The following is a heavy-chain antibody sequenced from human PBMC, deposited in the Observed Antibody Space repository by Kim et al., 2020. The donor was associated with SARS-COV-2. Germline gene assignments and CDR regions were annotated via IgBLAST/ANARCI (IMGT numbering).Heavy chain of an antibody. J-gene: IGHJ5*02. CDR2: T. D-gene: IGHD4-4*01. V-gene: IGHV1-8*01. Sequence: TGYAQKFQGRVTMTRNTSISTAYMELSSLRSEDTAVYYCARSQYYNWFDPWGQGTLVSVSS. CDR3: ARSQYYNWFDP.